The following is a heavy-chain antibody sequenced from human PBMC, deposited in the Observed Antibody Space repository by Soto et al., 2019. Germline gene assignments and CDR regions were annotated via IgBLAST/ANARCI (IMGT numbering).Heavy chain of an antibody. CDR3: ARYRSGWPYYFDY. CDR2: IYLSDSDT. D-gene: IGHD6-19*01. V-gene: IGHV5-51*01. CDR1: CYNIPLYW. J-gene: IGHJ4*02. Sequence: LPLSRKGSCYNIPLYWIAWVRPMPGKGLEWMGIIYLSDSDTRYSPSFQGRVTISADKSISTAYLQWSSLKASDTAMYYCARYRSGWPYYFDYWGQGTLVTVSS.